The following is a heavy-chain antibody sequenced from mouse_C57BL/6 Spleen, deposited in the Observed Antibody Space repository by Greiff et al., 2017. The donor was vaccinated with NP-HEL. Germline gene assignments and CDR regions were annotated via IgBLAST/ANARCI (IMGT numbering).Heavy chain of an antibody. V-gene: IGHV3-6*01. CDR1: GYSITSGYY. J-gene: IGHJ4*01. D-gene: IGHD1-1*01. Sequence: EVKVEESGPGLVKPSQSLSLTCSVTGYSITSGYYWNWIRQFPGNKLEWMGYISYDGSNNYNPSLKNRISITRDTSKNQFFLKLNSVTTEDTATYYCARDYYGGMDYWGQGTSVTVSS. CDR2: ISYDGSN. CDR3: ARDYYGGMDY.